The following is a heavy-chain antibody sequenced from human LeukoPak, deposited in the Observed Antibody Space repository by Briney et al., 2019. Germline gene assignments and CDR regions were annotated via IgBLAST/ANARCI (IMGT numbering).Heavy chain of an antibody. CDR1: GYTFTGYY. CDR2: INPNSGGT. CDR3: STLKETDY. Sequence: GASVKVSCKASGYTFTGYYMHWVRQAPGQGLEWMGWINPNSGGTNYAQKFQGRVTMTRDTSISTAYMELSWLTSDDTAVYHCSTLKETDYWGQGTLVTVSS. J-gene: IGHJ4*02. V-gene: IGHV1-2*02.